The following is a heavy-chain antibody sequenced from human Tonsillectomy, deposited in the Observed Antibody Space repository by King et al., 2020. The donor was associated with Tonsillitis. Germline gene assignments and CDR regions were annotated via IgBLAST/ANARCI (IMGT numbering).Heavy chain of an antibody. CDR3: AKDHFVDIALSPYDY. J-gene: IGHJ4*02. Sequence: VQLVESGGGLVQPGGSLRLSCAASGFTFSSYAMSWVRQAPRKGLEWVSAISASGGSTYYADSVKGRFNISRDNSKNTLYLQMNSLRAEDTAVYYCAKDHFVDIALSPYDYWGQGTLVTVSS. CDR2: ISASGGST. V-gene: IGHV3-23*04. D-gene: IGHD5-12*01. CDR1: GFTFSSYA.